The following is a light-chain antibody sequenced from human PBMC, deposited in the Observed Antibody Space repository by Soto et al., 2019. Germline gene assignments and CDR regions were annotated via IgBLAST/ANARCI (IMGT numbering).Light chain of an antibody. CDR3: SSYTSSSTYV. CDR2: EVT. Sequence: LTQPPSASGSPGQSVTISCTGTGSDVGGYDYVSWYQHHPGKAPKVMIYEVTNRPSGVSNRFSGSKSGNTASLTISGLLAEDEADYYCSSYTSSSTYVFGTGTKVTVL. V-gene: IGLV2-14*01. J-gene: IGLJ1*01. CDR1: GSDVGGYDY.